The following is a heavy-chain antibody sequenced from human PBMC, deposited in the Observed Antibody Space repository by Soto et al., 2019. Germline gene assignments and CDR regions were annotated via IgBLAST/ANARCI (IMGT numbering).Heavy chain of an antibody. J-gene: IGHJ4*02. CDR1: GFTFSSYS. CDR3: ARDRQQLTTYYFDY. V-gene: IGHV3-48*02. Sequence: PGGSLRLSCAASGFTFSSYSMNWVRQAPGKGLEWVSYISSSSSTIYYADSVKGRFTISRDNAKNSLYLQMNSLRDEDTAVYYCARDRQQLTTYYFDYWGQGTLVTVSS. D-gene: IGHD6-13*01. CDR2: ISSSSSTI.